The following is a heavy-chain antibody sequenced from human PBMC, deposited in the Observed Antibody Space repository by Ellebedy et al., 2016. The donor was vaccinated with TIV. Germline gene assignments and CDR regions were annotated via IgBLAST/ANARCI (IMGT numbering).Heavy chain of an antibody. CDR3: GTGDWTFLGMDV. D-gene: IGHD2-21*02. Sequence: ASVKVSCXASGYTFTSYYIHWVRQAPGKGLEWMGGIDPEDGKTIYAQKFQGRVTMTEDTFTDTAYLELSSLRSEDSAVYYCGTGDWTFLGMDVWGPGTTVTVSS. V-gene: IGHV1-24*01. J-gene: IGHJ6*02. CDR2: IDPEDGKT. CDR1: GYTFTSYY.